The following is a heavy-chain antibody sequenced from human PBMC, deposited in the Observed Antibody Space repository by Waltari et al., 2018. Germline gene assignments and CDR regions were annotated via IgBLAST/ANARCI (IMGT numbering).Heavy chain of an antibody. CDR2: ITHSGST. V-gene: IGHV4-34*01. J-gene: IGHJ4*02. CDR3: ARGPGAVAGTRVYFDY. Sequence: QVQLQQWGAGLLKPSETLSLTCAVYGGSFSGYYWSWIRQPPGKGLEWIGEITHSGSTNYNPSLKSRVTISVDTSKNQFSLKLSSVTAADTAVYYCARGPGAVAGTRVYFDYWGQGTLVTVSS. CDR1: GGSFSGYY. D-gene: IGHD6-19*01.